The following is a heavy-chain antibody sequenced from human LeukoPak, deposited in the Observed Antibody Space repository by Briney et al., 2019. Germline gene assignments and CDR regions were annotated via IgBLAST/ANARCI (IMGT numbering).Heavy chain of an antibody. J-gene: IGHJ4*02. CDR3: ARLTVTTPFFDY. CDR2: INHSGST. CDR1: GGSFSGYY. Sequence: PSETLSLTCAVYGGSFSGYYWSWIRQPPGKGLEWIGEINHSGSTNYNPSLKSRVTISVDTSKNQFSLNLSSVTAADTAVYYCARLTVTTPFFDYWGQGSLVTVSS. D-gene: IGHD4-17*01. V-gene: IGHV4-34*01.